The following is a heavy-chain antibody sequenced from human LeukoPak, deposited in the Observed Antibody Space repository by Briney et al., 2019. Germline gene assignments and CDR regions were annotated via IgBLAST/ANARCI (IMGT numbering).Heavy chain of an antibody. CDR3: AREDNGGATDDGFDV. CDR2: IRVGDVT. CDR1: GFAVSNKF. D-gene: IGHD3-16*01. Sequence: GGSLRLSCAASGFAVSNKFMYWVRQAPGKGLEWVSVIRVGDVTHYADSVKGRFTTSRDSSKNTVYLQMESLIVEDTAVYYCAREDNGGATDDGFDVRRRGTVVIVSS. V-gene: IGHV3-53*01. J-gene: IGHJ3*01.